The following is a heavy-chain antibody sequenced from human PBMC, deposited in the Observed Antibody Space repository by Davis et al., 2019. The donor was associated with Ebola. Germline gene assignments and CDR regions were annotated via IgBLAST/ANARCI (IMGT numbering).Heavy chain of an antibody. Sequence: PAGSLRLSCAASGFTFSSYAMSWVRQAPGKGLEWVSAISGSGGSTYYADSVKGRFTISRDNSKNTLYLQMNSLRAEDTAVYYCAKVRGSSGGYYYDAFDIWGQGTMVTVSS. V-gene: IGHV3-23*01. CDR1: GFTFSSYA. CDR3: AKVRGSSGGYYYDAFDI. CDR2: ISGSGGST. J-gene: IGHJ3*02. D-gene: IGHD5-24*01.